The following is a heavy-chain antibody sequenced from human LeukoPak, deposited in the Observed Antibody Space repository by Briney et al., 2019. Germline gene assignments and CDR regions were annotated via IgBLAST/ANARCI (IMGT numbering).Heavy chain of an antibody. J-gene: IGHJ4*02. CDR1: GGTFSSYA. V-gene: IGHV1-69*13. CDR3: ARDGNYYGSGSYYNIDY. Sequence: ASVKVSCKASGGTFSSYAISWVRRAPGQGLEWMGGIIPIFGTANYAQKFQGRVTITADESTSTAYMELSSLRSEDTAVYYCARDGNYYGSGSYYNIDYWGQGTLVTVSS. D-gene: IGHD3-10*01. CDR2: IIPIFGTA.